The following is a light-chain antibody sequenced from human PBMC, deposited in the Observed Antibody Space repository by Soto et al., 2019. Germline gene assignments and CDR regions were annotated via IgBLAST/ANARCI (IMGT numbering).Light chain of an antibody. CDR3: GTWDRGLMTGWV. CDR2: EAN. V-gene: IGLV1-51*01. Sequence: QSVLPQPPSVSAAPGPRVTISCSGSSSKIENHNVSWYQQLPGTAPNLLIYEANKRPSEIPDRFSGSKSGASAALGITGLLNGDEAYYYCGTWDRGLMTGWVFGGGTKLTVL. CDR1: SSKIENHN. J-gene: IGLJ3*02.